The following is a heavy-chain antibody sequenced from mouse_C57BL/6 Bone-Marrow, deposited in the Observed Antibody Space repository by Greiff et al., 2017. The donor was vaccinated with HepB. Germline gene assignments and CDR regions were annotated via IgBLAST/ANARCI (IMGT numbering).Heavy chain of an antibody. CDR2: IDPETGGT. D-gene: IGHD1-1*01. J-gene: IGHJ2*01. V-gene: IGHV1-15*01. Sequence: QVQLQQSGAELVRPGASVTLSCKASGYTFTDYEMHWVKQTPVHGLEWIGAIDPETGGTAYNQKFKGKAILTADKSSSTAYMELRSLTSEDSAVYYCTRSHGSRDFDYWGQGTTLTVSS. CDR1: GYTFTDYE. CDR3: TRSHGSRDFDY.